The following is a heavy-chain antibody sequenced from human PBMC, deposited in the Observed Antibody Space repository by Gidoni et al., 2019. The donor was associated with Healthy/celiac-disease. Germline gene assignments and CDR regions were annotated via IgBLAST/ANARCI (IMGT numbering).Heavy chain of an antibody. CDR3: ARGALLWFGEQY. J-gene: IGHJ4*02. D-gene: IGHD3-10*01. CDR1: GYTFTSYD. Sequence: QVQLVQSGAEVKNPGVSVKVSCKASGYTFTSYDINWVRQATGQGLEWMGWMNPNSGNTGYAQKFQGRVTMTRNTSISTAYMELSSLRSEDTAVYYCARGALLWFGEQYWGQGTLVTVSS. CDR2: MNPNSGNT. V-gene: IGHV1-8*01.